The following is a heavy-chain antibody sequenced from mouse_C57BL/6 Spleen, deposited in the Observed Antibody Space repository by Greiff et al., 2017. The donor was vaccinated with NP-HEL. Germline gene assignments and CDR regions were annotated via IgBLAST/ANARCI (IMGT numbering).Heavy chain of an antibody. D-gene: IGHD1-1*01. CDR1: GYTFTSYW. V-gene: IGHV1-64*01. CDR2: IHPNSGST. J-gene: IGHJ3*01. CDR3: ARCYYGSSPAY. Sequence: QVQLQQPGAELVKPGASVKLSCKASGYTFTSYWMHWVKQRPGQGLEWIGMIHPNSGSTNYNEKFKSKATLTVDKSSSTAYMQLSSLTSEDSAVYYCARCYYGSSPAYWGQGTLVTVSA.